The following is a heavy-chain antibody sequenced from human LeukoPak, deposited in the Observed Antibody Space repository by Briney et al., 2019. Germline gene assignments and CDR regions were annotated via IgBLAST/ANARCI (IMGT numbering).Heavy chain of an antibody. D-gene: IGHD2-15*01. CDR2: ISWNSGSI. J-gene: IGHJ4*02. V-gene: IGHV3-9*01. CDR3: AKDMASTGCSGGSCYRHYFDY. CDR1: GFTFTIYW. Sequence: GGSLRLSCAASGFTFTIYWMSWVRQAPGKGLEWVSGISWNSGSIGYADSVKGRFTISRDNAKNSLYLQMNSLRTEDTALYYCAKDMASTGCSGGSCYRHYFDYWGQGTLVTVSS.